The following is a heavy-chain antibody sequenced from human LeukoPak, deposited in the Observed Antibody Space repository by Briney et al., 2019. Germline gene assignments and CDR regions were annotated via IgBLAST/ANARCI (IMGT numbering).Heavy chain of an antibody. D-gene: IGHD6-13*01. V-gene: IGHV3-33*06. J-gene: IGHJ4*02. CDR1: GFTFSTYG. CDR3: AKDTCWSLPDY. CDR2: IWHDGSNQ. Sequence: PGGALRLSCAASGFTFSTYGMHWVRQAPGKGPEWVAVIWHDGSNQYYADSVKGRFTISRDNTKNTLYLQMNSLRAGDTAVYYCAKDTCWSLPDYWGQGTLVTVSS.